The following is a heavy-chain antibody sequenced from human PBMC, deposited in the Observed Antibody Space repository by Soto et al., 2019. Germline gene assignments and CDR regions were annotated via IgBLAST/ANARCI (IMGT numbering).Heavy chain of an antibody. V-gene: IGHV3-53*04. CDR3: ARTPLLISSSSGWYFDY. Sequence: EVQLVESGGGLVQPGGSLRLSCAASGFTVSSNYMSWVRQAPGKGLEWVSVIYSGGSTYYADSVKGRFTISRHNSKNTLYLQMNSLRAEDTSVYYCARTPLLISSSSGWYFDYWGQGTLVTVSS. J-gene: IGHJ4*02. D-gene: IGHD6-6*01. CDR2: IYSGGST. CDR1: GFTVSSNY.